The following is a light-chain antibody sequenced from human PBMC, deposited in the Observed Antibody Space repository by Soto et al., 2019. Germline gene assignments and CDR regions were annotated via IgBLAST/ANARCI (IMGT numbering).Light chain of an antibody. CDR3: QQYNTYPLT. CDR2: DAS. J-gene: IGKJ1*01. V-gene: IGKV1-5*01. Sequence: DIQMAQSPSTLSASVGERVTITCRASQNIDSWLAWYQHKPGKAAKVLIYDASNLEPGVPSRFSGSGSGTDFSLTISSLRPEDFATYYCQQYNTYPLTFGQGTKVEIK. CDR1: QNIDSW.